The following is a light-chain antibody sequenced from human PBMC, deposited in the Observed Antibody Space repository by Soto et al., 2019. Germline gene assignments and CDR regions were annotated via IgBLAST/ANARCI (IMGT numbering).Light chain of an antibody. Sequence: SVLTQPPSASGTPGQMVTMSCSGRSSNIGSNTGNWYQQLPGTARKLLIYSNNERPSGVPERLSGSKSGTSAFLSICGLPSEDEADYYCAACDDSLYVFGTGTKVTVL. CDR1: SSNIGSNT. CDR3: AACDDSLYV. V-gene: IGLV1-44*01. CDR2: SNN. J-gene: IGLJ1*01.